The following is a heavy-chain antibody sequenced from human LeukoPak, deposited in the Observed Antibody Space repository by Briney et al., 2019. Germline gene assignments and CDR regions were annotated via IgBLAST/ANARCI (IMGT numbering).Heavy chain of an antibody. Sequence: SETLSLTCTVSGGSISSSDYYWGWIRQPPGKGLEWIGNFYYSGSTHYNPSLKSRVTISVDTSNNQFSLKLNSVTAADTAVYYCAGGYSSSWYGYWGQGTLVTVSS. CDR3: AGGYSSSWYGY. V-gene: IGHV4-39*07. CDR2: FYYSGST. J-gene: IGHJ4*02. D-gene: IGHD6-13*01. CDR1: GGSISSSDYY.